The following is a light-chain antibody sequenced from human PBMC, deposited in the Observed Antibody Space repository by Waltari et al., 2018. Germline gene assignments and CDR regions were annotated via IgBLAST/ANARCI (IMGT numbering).Light chain of an antibody. V-gene: IGLV2-14*01. CDR2: EVS. J-gene: IGLJ1*01. CDR3: SSYTSSSSPYV. CDR1: SSDFGGYNY. Sequence: QSALTQPASVSGSPGQSITLPCTGTSSDFGGYNYVSLYQQHPGKAPKLMIYEVSNRPSGVSNRFSGSKAGNTASLTISGLQAEDEADYYCSSYTSSSSPYVFGTGTKVTVL.